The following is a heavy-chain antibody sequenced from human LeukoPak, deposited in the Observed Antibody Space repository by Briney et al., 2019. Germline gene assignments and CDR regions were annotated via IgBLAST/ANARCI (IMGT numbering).Heavy chain of an antibody. D-gene: IGHD2-21*02. CDR2: ISWNSGSI. CDR1: GFTFDDYA. Sequence: QPGGSLRLSCAASGFTFDDYAMHWVRQAPGKGLEWVSGISWNSGSIGYADSVKGRFTNSRDNAKNSLYLQMNSLRAEDTALYYCAKDFGGDYAFDIWGQGTMVTVSS. J-gene: IGHJ3*02. CDR3: AKDFGGDYAFDI. V-gene: IGHV3-9*01.